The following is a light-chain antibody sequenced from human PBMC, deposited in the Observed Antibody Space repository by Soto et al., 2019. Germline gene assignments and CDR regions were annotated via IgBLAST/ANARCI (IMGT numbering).Light chain of an antibody. CDR2: GAS. CDR3: QQYNDWPLT. CDR1: QSVSNN. J-gene: IGKJ1*01. V-gene: IGKV3-15*01. Sequence: EIVLTQSPGTLSLSPGERATLSCRTSQSVSNNYLAWYQQKPGQSPRVLIYGASTRATGISARFSGSGSGTQFTLTISSLQSEDFALYYCQQYNDWPLTFGQGTKVDIK.